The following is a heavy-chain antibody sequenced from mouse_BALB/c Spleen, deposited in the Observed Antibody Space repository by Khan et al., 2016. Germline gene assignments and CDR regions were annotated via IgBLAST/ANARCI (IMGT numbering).Heavy chain of an antibody. Sequence: QVRLQQSGAELVRPGTSVKVSCKASGYAFTNYLIEWVKQRPGQGLEWIGVINPGSGGTNYNEKFKGKATLTADKSSSTAYMQLSSLTSDDSAAYFCARGYDWYFDVWGAGTTVTVSS. V-gene: IGHV1-54*01. J-gene: IGHJ1*01. CDR3: ARGYDWYFDV. D-gene: IGHD2-14*01. CDR1: GYAFTNYL. CDR2: INPGSGGT.